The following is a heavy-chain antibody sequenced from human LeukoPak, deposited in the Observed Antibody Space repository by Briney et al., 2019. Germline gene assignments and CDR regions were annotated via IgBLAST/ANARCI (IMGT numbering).Heavy chain of an antibody. Sequence: GGSLRLSCAASGFTFSSYSMNWVRQAPGKGLEWVSSISSSSSYIYYADSVRGRFTISRDNAKNSLYLQMNSLRAEDTAVYCCAKSRGYSYGLYYFDYWGQGTLVTVSS. CDR2: ISSSSSYI. CDR1: GFTFSSYS. D-gene: IGHD5-18*01. CDR3: AKSRGYSYGLYYFDY. V-gene: IGHV3-21*01. J-gene: IGHJ4*02.